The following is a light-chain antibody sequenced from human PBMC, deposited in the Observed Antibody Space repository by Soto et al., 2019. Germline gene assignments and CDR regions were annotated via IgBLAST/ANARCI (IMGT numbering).Light chain of an antibody. CDR1: SSYVGGYNY. V-gene: IGLV2-14*01. CDR2: DVS. CDR3: SSYTTSSTFV. Sequence: QSVLTQPASVSGSPGQSITISCTGTSSYVGGYNYVSWYQQRPGKAPKLMIYDVSNRPSGVSNRFSGSKTGNTASLTVSGLQAEDEADYYCSSYTTSSTFVFGTGTKVTVL. J-gene: IGLJ1*01.